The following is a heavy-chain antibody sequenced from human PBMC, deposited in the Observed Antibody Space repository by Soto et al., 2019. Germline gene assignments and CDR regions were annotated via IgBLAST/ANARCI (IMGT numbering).Heavy chain of an antibody. D-gene: IGHD2-8*01. J-gene: IGHJ3*02. V-gene: IGHV1-69*13. Sequence: SVKVSCKASGGTFSSYAISWVRPAPGQGLEWMGGIIPIFGTANYAQKFQGRVTITADESTSTAYMELSSLRSEDTAVYYCARDHCTNGVCYTISPHAFAIWGQGTMVTVSS. CDR2: IIPIFGTA. CDR1: GGTFSSYA. CDR3: ARDHCTNGVCYTISPHAFAI.